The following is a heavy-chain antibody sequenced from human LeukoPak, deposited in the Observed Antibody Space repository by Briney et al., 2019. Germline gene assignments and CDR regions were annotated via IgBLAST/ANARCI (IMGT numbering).Heavy chain of an antibody. J-gene: IGHJ4*02. CDR1: GFTFSNYW. D-gene: IGHD1-26*01. V-gene: IGHV3-74*01. CDR3: ARDTYSIAE. CDR2: IHSDGGTT. Sequence: PGGSLRLSYAASGFTFSNYWMHWVRQAPGKGLVWVSLIHSDGGTTNYADSVKGRFTISRDNAKNTLYLQMNSLRVEDTAVYYCARDTYSIAEWGQGTLVTVSS.